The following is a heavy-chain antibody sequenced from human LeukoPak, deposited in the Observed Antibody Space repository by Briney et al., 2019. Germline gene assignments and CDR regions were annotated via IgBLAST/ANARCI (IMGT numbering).Heavy chain of an antibody. CDR1: GFTVSSNY. J-gene: IGHJ3*02. CDR2: IYSGGST. Sequence: GGSLRLSCAASGFTVSSNYMSWVRQAPGKGLEWVSVIYSGGSTYYADSVKGRFTISGDNSKNTLYLQMNSLRAEDTAVYYCAREISADAFDIWGQGTMVTVSS. D-gene: IGHD6-25*01. CDR3: AREISADAFDI. V-gene: IGHV3-66*02.